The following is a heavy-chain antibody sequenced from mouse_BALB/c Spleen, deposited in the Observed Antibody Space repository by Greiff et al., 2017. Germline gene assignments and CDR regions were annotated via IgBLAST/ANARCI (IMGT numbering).Heavy chain of an antibody. J-gene: IGHJ3*01. CDR2: INPSSGYT. CDR3: ASQSSYY. CDR1: GYTFTSYT. D-gene: IGHD6-2*01. Sequence: VKLMESGAELARPGASVKMSCKASGYTFTSYTMHWVKQRPGQGLEWIGYINPSSGYTNYNQKFKDKATLTADKSSSTAYMQLSSLTSEDSAVYYCASQSSYYWGQGTLVTVSA. V-gene: IGHV1-4*01.